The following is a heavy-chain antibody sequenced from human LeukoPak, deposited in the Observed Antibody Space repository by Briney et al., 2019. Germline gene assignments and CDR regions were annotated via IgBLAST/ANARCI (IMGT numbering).Heavy chain of an antibody. Sequence: SETLSLTCTVSGDSISSSSWWNWVRQTPGKGLEWIGSIYYSGSTYYNPSLKSRVTISVDTSKNQFSLKLSSVTAADTAVYYCARDLRIVVAFDYWGQGTLVTVSS. D-gene: IGHD3-22*01. CDR3: ARDLRIVVAFDY. V-gene: IGHV4-39*07. J-gene: IGHJ4*02. CDR2: IYYSGST. CDR1: GDSISSSSW.